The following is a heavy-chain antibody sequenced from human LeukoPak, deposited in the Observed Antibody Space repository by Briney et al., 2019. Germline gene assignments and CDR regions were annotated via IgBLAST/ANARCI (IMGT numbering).Heavy chain of an antibody. J-gene: IGHJ4*02. Sequence: PSETLSLTCTVSGGSVSSSNYYWGWIRQPPGKGLEWIGRIYYSGSTNYNPSLKSRVTISVDTSKNQFSLKLSSVTAADTAVYYCARGYSSGWYRWGQGTLVTVSS. D-gene: IGHD6-19*01. V-gene: IGHV4-39*07. CDR3: ARGYSSGWYR. CDR2: IYYSGST. CDR1: GGSVSSSNYY.